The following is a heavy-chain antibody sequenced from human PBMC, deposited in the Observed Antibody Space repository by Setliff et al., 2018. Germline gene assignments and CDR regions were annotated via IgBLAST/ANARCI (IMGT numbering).Heavy chain of an antibody. D-gene: IGHD3-3*01. J-gene: IGHJ4*02. CDR2: IRASSDYI. CDR1: GFIFNTYT. V-gene: IGHV3-21*01. Sequence: PGGSLRLSCAASGFIFNTYTMNWVRQAPGQGLEWVSSIRASSDYIYYAGSVKGRFTISRDNTKNSLDLQMNSLRAEDSAMYYCTRGTFSDFWSGDYYDYWGQGTLVTVSS. CDR3: TRGTFSDFWSGDYYDY.